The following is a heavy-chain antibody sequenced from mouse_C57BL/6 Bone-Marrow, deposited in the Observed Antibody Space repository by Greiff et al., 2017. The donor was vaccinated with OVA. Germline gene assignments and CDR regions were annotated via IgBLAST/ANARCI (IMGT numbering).Heavy chain of an antibody. CDR3: ARRWYFDV. CDR1: GFTFSSYG. Sequence: EVKLVESGGDLVKPGGSLKLSCAASGFTFSSYGMSWVRQTPDKRLEWVATISSGGSYTYYPDSVKGRFTISRDNAMNTLYLQMSSLKSEDTAMYYCARRWYFDVWGTGTTVTVSS. V-gene: IGHV5-6*02. J-gene: IGHJ1*03. CDR2: ISSGGSYT.